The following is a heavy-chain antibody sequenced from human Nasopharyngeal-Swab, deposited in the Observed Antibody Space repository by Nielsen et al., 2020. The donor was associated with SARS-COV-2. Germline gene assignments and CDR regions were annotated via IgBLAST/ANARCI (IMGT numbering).Heavy chain of an antibody. CDR3: AKEVDPRLWFGDLALDY. Sequence: GGSLRLSCAASGFTFSSYAMSWVRQAPGKGLEWVAAISGHGSSTYYVDSVKGRFTISRDNSQNTLFLQMNSLRAEDTAVYYCAKEVDPRLWFGDLALDYWGQGTLVTVSS. D-gene: IGHD3-10*01. CDR2: ISGHGSST. J-gene: IGHJ4*02. V-gene: IGHV3-23*01. CDR1: GFTFSSYA.